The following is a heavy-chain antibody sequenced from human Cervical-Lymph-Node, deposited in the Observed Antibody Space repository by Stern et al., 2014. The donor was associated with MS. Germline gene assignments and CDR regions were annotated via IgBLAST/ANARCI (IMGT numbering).Heavy chain of an antibody. J-gene: IGHJ4*02. V-gene: IGHV4-39*01. D-gene: IGHD3-10*01. CDR2: IYYSGGT. Sequence: VQLVESGPGLVKPSGTLSLTCTVSGGSISSSSYYWGWIRQPPGKGLEWIGNIYYSGGTYYNPSLKSRVTISVDTSKTQFSLKLSSVTAADTAVYYCASPGFGDSYYFDYWGQGTLVTVSS. CDR3: ASPGFGDSYYFDY. CDR1: GGSISSSSYY.